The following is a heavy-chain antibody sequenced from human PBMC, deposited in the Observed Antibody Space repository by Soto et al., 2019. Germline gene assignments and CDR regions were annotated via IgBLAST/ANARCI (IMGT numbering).Heavy chain of an antibody. Sequence: GGSLRLSCAASGFTFSSYSMNWVRQAPGKGLEWVSSISSSSSYIYYADSVKGRFTISRDNAKNSLYLQMNSLRAEDTAVYYCARGPSDCSGGSCYSPFDYWGQGTLVTVSS. V-gene: IGHV3-21*01. J-gene: IGHJ4*02. CDR3: ARGPSDCSGGSCYSPFDY. D-gene: IGHD2-15*01. CDR1: GFTFSSYS. CDR2: ISSSSSYI.